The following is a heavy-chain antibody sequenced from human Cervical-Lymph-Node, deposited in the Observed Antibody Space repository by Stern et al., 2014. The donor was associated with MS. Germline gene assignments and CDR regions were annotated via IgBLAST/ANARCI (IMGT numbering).Heavy chain of an antibody. CDR1: SDPITRYY. CDR2: INPTGGST. V-gene: IGHV1-46*01. Sequence: QMQLEQSGPELKKPGASVKASGKASSDPITRYYMHWVRHSPGQGLEWMGIINPTGGSTQFSQRFQGRVTLTSDTSTSTVYMELSSLRSEDTANYYCATYSSSWSPPWYWGQGTLVTVSS. D-gene: IGHD6-6*01. CDR3: ATYSSSWSPPWY. J-gene: IGHJ4*02.